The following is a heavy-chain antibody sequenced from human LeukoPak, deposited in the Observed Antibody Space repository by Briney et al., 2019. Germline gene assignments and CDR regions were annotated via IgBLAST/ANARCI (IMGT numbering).Heavy chain of an antibody. Sequence: ASVKVSCKASGYTFTSYGISWVRQAPGQGLEWMGWISAYNGNTNYAQKLQGRVTMTTDTSTSTACMELRSLRSDDTAVYYCARWQSLKFEQWLVQDWFDPWGQGTLVTVSS. CDR2: ISAYNGNT. D-gene: IGHD6-19*01. V-gene: IGHV1-18*04. CDR3: ARWQSLKFEQWLVQDWFDP. CDR1: GYTFTSYG. J-gene: IGHJ5*02.